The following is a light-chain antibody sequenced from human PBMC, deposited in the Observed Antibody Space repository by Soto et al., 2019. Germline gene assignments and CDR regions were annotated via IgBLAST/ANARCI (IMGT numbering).Light chain of an antibody. V-gene: IGKV1-5*01. Sequence: DIQMTQSPSTLSASVGDRVTITCRASQSISSWLAWYQQKPGKAPKLLIHDASGLESGVPSRFTGSGFGTEFTLTISSLQPDDFATYYCQQYHRYSRTFGQGTKVDIK. CDR1: QSISSW. CDR2: DAS. J-gene: IGKJ1*01. CDR3: QQYHRYSRT.